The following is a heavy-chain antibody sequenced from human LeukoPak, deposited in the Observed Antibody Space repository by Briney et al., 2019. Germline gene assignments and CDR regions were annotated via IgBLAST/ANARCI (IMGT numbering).Heavy chain of an antibody. J-gene: IGHJ4*02. CDR3: AGTYYYDSSGYYS. CDR1: GGSISSYY. D-gene: IGHD3-22*01. CDR2: IYYSGST. Sequence: PSETLSLTCTVSGGSISSYYWSWIRQPPGKGLEWIGYIYYSGSTNYNPSLKSRVTISVDTSKNQFSLKLSSVTAADTAVYYCAGTYYYDSSGYYSWGQGTLVTVSS. V-gene: IGHV4-59*08.